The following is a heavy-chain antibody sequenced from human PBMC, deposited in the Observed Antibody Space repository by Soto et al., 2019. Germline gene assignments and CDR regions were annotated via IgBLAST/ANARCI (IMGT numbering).Heavy chain of an antibody. J-gene: IGHJ4*02. V-gene: IGHV1-18*04. Sequence: QVQMVQSGAEMKKPGASVKVSCKASGYPFSNHGITWVRQVPGQGLEWMGWISTFNGNTNYAQKFQGRVTMTTDTSTNTADMELRSLDSDDTAVYYCARLTGYSSGWFDFWGQGTLVTVSS. CDR2: ISTFNGNT. D-gene: IGHD6-19*01. CDR3: ARLTGYSSGWFDF. CDR1: GYPFSNHG.